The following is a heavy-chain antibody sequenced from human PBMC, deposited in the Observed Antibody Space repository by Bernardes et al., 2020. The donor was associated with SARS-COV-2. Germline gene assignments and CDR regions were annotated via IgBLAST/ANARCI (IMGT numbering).Heavy chain of an antibody. Sequence: GGSLRLSCAASGFTFGDYAMHWVRQAPGKGLEWVSGISWNSGSIGYADSVKGRFTISRDNAKNSLYLQMNSLRAEDTALYYCAKGSLLWFGELNTYFDYWGQGTLVTVSS. D-gene: IGHD3-10*01. J-gene: IGHJ4*02. V-gene: IGHV3-9*01. CDR2: ISWNSGSI. CDR3: AKGSLLWFGELNTYFDY. CDR1: GFTFGDYA.